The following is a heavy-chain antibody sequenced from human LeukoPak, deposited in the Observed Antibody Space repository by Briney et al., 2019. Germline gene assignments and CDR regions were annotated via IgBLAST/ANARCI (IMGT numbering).Heavy chain of an antibody. Sequence: GGSLRLSCAASGSDFSSHSMHWVRQPPGEGLVWVSRITRDGSTTTYADSVKGRFTISRDNAKNTLYLQMNSLRVEDTAVYYCTRSPYYNGYDSWGQGALVAVSS. CDR3: TRSPYYNGYDS. J-gene: IGHJ5*01. D-gene: IGHD3-10*01. CDR2: ITRDGSTT. CDR1: GSDFSSHS. V-gene: IGHV3-74*03.